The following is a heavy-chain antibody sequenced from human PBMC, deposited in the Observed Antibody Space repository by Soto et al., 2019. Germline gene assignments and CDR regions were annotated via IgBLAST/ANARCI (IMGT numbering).Heavy chain of an antibody. CDR3: ARMNSGYEDNYYYYGMDG. Sequence: HGESLKISCKGSGYSFTSYWIGWVRQMPGKGLEWMGIIYPGDSDTRYSPSFQGQVAISADKSISTAYLQWSSLKASDTAMYYCARMNSGYEDNYYYYGMDGWGQGTTVTVSS. D-gene: IGHD5-12*01. CDR2: IYPGDSDT. V-gene: IGHV5-51*01. J-gene: IGHJ6*01. CDR1: GYSFTSYW.